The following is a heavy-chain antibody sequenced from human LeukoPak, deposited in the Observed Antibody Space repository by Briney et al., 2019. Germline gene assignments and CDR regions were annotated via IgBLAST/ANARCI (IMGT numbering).Heavy chain of an antibody. CDR2: INPNSGGT. V-gene: IGHV1-2*02. CDR3: ASLAAAGTQIDY. CDR1: GYTFTGYY. J-gene: IGHJ4*02. D-gene: IGHD6-13*01. Sequence: ASVKVSCKASGYTFTGYYMHWVRQAPGQGLEWMGWINPNSGGTNYAQKFQGRVTMTRDTSISIAYMGLSRLRSDDTAVYYCASLAAAGTQIDYWGQGTLVTVSS.